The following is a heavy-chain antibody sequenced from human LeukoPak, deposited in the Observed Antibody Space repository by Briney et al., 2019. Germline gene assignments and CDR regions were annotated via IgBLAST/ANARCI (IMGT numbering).Heavy chain of an antibody. CDR1: GFTFSNYG. J-gene: IGHJ3*02. D-gene: IGHD2-21*02. CDR2: ISYDGINK. CDR3: AGNLLAYCGGVCRDDAFDI. Sequence: GGSLRLSCAASGFTFSNYGMHWVRQAPGKGLEWVAVISYDGINKYYADSVKGRFTISRDNSKNTLYLQMNSLRAEDTAVYHCAGNLLAYCGGVCRDDAFDIWGQGTMVTVSS. V-gene: IGHV3-30*03.